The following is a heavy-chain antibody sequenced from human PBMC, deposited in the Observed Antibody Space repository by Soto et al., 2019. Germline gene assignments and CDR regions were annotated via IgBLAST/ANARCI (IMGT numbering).Heavy chain of an antibody. J-gene: IGHJ4*02. D-gene: IGHD4-17*01. Sequence: EVQLVESGGGLVQPGGSLRLSCAASGFTVSSNYMSWVRQAPGKGLEWVSVIYSGGSTYYADSVKGRFTISRDNSKNTLYLQMNSLRSEDTAVYYCARGGSYGGNSEGEIDYWGQGTLVTVSS. CDR3: ARGGSYGGNSEGEIDY. CDR1: GFTVSSNY. V-gene: IGHV3-66*01. CDR2: IYSGGST.